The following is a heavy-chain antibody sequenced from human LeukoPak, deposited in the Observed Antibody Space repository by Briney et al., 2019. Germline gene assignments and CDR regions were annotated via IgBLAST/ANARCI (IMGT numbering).Heavy chain of an antibody. J-gene: IGHJ4*02. Sequence: SVKVSCKASGGTFSSYAISWVRQAPGQGLEWMGGIIPIFGTADYAQKFQGRVTITADESTSTAYMELSSLRSEDTAVYYCARGVFGVVIIYFDYWGQGTLVTVSS. CDR1: GGTFSSYA. CDR2: IIPIFGTA. D-gene: IGHD3-3*01. CDR3: ARGVFGVVIIYFDY. V-gene: IGHV1-69*13.